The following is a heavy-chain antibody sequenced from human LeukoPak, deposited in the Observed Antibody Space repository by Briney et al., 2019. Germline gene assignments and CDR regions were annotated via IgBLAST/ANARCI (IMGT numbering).Heavy chain of an antibody. CDR1: GFTFDDYA. J-gene: IGHJ4*02. Sequence: GRSLRLSCAASGFTFDDYAMHWVRQAPGKGLEWVSGISWNSGSIGYADSVKGRFTISRDNAKNSLYLQMNSLRAEDTALYYCAKVRFNCGGDCYLFDYWGQGTLVTVSS. V-gene: IGHV3-9*01. CDR3: AKVRFNCGGDCYLFDY. CDR2: ISWNSGSI. D-gene: IGHD2-21*02.